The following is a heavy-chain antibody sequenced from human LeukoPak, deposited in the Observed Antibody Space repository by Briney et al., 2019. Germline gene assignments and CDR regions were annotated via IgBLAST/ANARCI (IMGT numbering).Heavy chain of an antibody. V-gene: IGHV3-53*01. CDR2: IYSGGST. CDR3: ARTRAYYGMDV. CDR1: GFTFTSYA. Sequence: GGSLRLSCAASGFTFTSYAVSWVRQAPGKGLEWVSVIYSGGSTYYADSVKGRITISRDNSKNTLYLQMNSLRAEDTAVYYCARTRAYYGMDVWGQGTTVTVSS. J-gene: IGHJ6*02.